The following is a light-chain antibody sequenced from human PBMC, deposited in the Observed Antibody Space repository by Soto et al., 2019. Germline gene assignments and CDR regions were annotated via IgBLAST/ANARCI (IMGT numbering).Light chain of an antibody. CDR1: QRITTY. CDR2: TSV. CDR3: QQSYSSPYT. Sequence: IHMTQSPSSLSASVGDRVTITCRASQRITTYLHWYQQKPGEAPKLLISTSVTLQRGVPSRFRGSGSGTDFTLTITSLQRADFATYFCQQSYSSPYTFGQGTQLEI. V-gene: IGKV1-39*01. J-gene: IGKJ2*01.